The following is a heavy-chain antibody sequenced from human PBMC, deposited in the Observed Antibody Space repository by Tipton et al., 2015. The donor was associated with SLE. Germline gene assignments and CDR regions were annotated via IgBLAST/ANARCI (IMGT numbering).Heavy chain of an antibody. J-gene: IGHJ5*02. Sequence: TLSLTCTVSGGSISSYYWGWIRQPPGKGLEWIGSIYYSGSTYYNPSLKSRVTISVDTSKNQFSLKLSSVTAADTAVYYCARLAEGYSSGWVDTWGQGTLVTVSS. CDR3: ARLAEGYSSGWVDT. V-gene: IGHV4-39*01. D-gene: IGHD6-19*01. CDR2: IYYSGST. CDR1: GGSISSYY.